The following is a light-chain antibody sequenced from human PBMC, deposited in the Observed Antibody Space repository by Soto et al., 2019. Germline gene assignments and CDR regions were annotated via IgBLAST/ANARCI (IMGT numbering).Light chain of an antibody. CDR2: SNN. J-gene: IGLJ1*01. CDR3: AAWDDSLNGYV. CDR1: SSNIGSNT. Sequence: QSVLTQPPSASGTPGQRVTSSCSGSSSNIGSNTVNWYQQLPGTAPKLLIYSNNQRHSRVPERFSVSKSGTSAALAISGLHCEDEADYYRAAWDDSLNGYVFGTGTKVTVL. V-gene: IGLV1-44*01.